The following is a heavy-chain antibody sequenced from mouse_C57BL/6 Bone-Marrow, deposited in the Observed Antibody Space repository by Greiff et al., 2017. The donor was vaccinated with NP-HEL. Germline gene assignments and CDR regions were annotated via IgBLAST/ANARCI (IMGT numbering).Heavy chain of an antibody. Sequence: EVMLVESGGGLVKPGGSLKLSCAASGFTFSDYGTHWVRQAPEKGLEWVAYISSGSSTIYYADTVKGRFTISRDNAKNTLFLQMTSLRSEDTAMYYCAKNYDYDWGQGTSVTVSS. J-gene: IGHJ4*01. D-gene: IGHD2-4*01. V-gene: IGHV5-17*01. CDR2: ISSGSSTI. CDR3: AKNYDYD. CDR1: GFTFSDYG.